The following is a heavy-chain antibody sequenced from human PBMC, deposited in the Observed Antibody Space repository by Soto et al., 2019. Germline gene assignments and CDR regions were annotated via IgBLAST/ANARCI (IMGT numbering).Heavy chain of an antibody. D-gene: IGHD3-16*01. CDR1: GFTFSSYW. CDR2: IKQDGSEK. J-gene: IGHJ6*03. V-gene: IGHV3-7*01. CDR3: AGDRGLGGSLYYYYYRDF. Sequence: GGSLRLSCAASGFTFSSYWMSWVRQAPGKGLEWVANIKQDGSEKYYVDSVKGRFTISRDNAKNSLYLQMNSLRAEDTAVYYCAGDRGLGGSLYYYYYRDFGGKGPRVPFP.